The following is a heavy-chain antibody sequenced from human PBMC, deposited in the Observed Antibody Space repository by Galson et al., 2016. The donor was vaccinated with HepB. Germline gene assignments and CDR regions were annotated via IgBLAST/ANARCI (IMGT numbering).Heavy chain of an antibody. D-gene: IGHD6-19*01. CDR3: AREGHYSAWFVIDY. J-gene: IGHJ4*02. CDR2: ISGSGGGT. CDR1: GFIFSSYT. V-gene: IGHV3-23*01. Sequence: SLRLSCAASGFIFSSYTMDWVRQAPGKRLEWVSAISGSGGGTYYADSVKGRFTISRDNSKNTLYLQMNSLRAEDTAVYYCAREGHYSAWFVIDYWGQGTLVTVSS.